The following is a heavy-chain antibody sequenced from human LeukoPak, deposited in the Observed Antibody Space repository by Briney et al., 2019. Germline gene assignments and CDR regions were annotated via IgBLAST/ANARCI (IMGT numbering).Heavy chain of an antibody. CDR1: GYTFTSYD. V-gene: IGHV1-18*01. J-gene: IGHJ4*02. CDR2: ISAYNGNT. D-gene: IGHD3-22*01. Sequence: ASVKVSCKASGYTFTSYDISWVRQAPGQGLEWMGWISAYNGNTKYAQKFQGRVTMTTDTSTSTVYMELRSLRSDDTAVYYCARDLTWDYYDSSGYYDWGQGTLVTVSS. CDR3: ARDLTWDYYDSSGYYD.